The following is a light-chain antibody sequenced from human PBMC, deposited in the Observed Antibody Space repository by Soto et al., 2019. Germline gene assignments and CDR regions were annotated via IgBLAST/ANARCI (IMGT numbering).Light chain of an antibody. V-gene: IGLV2-14*01. Sequence: QSALTQPASVSGSPGQSITISCTGTSSDVGGYNYVSWYQQHPGKAPKLIIYDVSNLPSGVSNRFSGSKSGNTASLTISGLQAEDEADYYCSSYTSSSTPVVFGGGTKLTVL. CDR3: SSYTSSSTPVV. CDR1: SSDVGGYNY. J-gene: IGLJ2*01. CDR2: DVS.